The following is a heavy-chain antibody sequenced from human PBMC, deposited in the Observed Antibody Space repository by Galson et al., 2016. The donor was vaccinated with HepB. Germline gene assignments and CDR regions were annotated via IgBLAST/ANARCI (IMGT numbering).Heavy chain of an antibody. J-gene: IGHJ4*02. D-gene: IGHD3-16*02. Sequence: SLRLSCAASGFPFSPYAMSWVRQPPGKGLEWVSSISGSGDVKHHADPVKGRFTFSRDNSKNTLYLQMNSLRAEDTALYYCAKSGVWGTHRSPDYWGQGTLVTVSS. CDR2: ISGSGDVK. V-gene: IGHV3-23*01. CDR1: GFPFSPYA. CDR3: AKSGVWGTHRSPDY.